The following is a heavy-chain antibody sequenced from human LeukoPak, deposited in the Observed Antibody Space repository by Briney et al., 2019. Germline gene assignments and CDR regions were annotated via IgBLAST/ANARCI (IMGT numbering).Heavy chain of an antibody. CDR1: GGSISSGSYY. V-gene: IGHV4-61*02. D-gene: IGHD3-10*01. Sequence: PSETLSLTCTVSGGSISSGSYYWSWIRQPAGKGLEWIGRIYTSGSTNYNPSLKSRVTISVDTSKNQFSLKLSSVTAADTAVYYCARIYYPRSSYYYYYYMDVWGKGTTVTISS. CDR3: ARIYYPRSSYYYYYYMDV. J-gene: IGHJ6*03. CDR2: IYTSGST.